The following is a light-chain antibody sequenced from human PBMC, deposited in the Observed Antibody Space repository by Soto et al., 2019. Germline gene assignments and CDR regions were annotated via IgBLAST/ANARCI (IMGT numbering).Light chain of an antibody. J-gene: IGKJ2*01. CDR2: GTS. Sequence: EVVMTQSPATLSVSPGERATLSCRASQSVGTNLAWYQHQPGQAPRLLIYGTSTRATGVPARFSGSGSATEFTLTISSLQAEDIAVYFCQQYNYWYSFGQGTKLE. CDR3: QQYNYWYS. CDR1: QSVGTN. V-gene: IGKV3-15*01.